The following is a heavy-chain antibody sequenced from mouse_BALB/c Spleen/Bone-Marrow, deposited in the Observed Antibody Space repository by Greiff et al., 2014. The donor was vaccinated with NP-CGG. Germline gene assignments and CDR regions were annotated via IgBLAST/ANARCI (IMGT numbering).Heavy chain of an antibody. CDR1: GYTFTDYH. CDR2: INPNNGDT. Sequence: EVHLVESGPEPVKPGASVKMSCKASGYTFTDYHMKWVKQSHGKSLEWIGEINPNNGDTFYNQKYKGKATLTVDKSSSTAYMQLNSLTSEDSAVYYCARRQEDYYAWFAYWGQGTLVTVSA. CDR3: ARRQEDYYAWFAY. V-gene: IGHV1-18*01. J-gene: IGHJ3*01. D-gene: IGHD1-1*01.